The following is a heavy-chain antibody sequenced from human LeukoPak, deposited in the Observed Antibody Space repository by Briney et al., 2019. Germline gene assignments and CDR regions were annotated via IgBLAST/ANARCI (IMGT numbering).Heavy chain of an antibody. Sequence: GGSLRLSCAAPGFTLSGYWMSRVRQAPGKGLEWVADINQDGSERHYVESVKGRFTISRDNAKNSLFLQMNSLRAEDTAVYYCVRDGGGYKYGNDAFDMWGQGTMVTVSS. J-gene: IGHJ3*02. D-gene: IGHD5-18*01. CDR2: INQDGSER. CDR1: GFTLSGYW. V-gene: IGHV3-7*01. CDR3: VRDGGGYKYGNDAFDM.